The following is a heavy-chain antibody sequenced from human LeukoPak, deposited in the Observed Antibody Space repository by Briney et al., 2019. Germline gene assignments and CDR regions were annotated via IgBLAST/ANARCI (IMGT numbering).Heavy chain of an antibody. D-gene: IGHD1-26*01. Sequence: SETLSLTCTVSGGSISNKYWSWIRQPPGRGLEWIGYIYYSGSTNYNSSLKSRVTISLDTSMNQFSLRLRFVTAADTVVYYCASSYSGSYYADYWGQGTLVTVSS. V-gene: IGHV4-59*08. CDR2: IYYSGST. J-gene: IGHJ4*02. CDR3: ASSYSGSYYADY. CDR1: GGSISNKY.